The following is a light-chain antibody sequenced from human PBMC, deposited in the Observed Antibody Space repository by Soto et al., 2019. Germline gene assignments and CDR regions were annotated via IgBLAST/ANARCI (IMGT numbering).Light chain of an antibody. Sequence: EIVLTQSPATLSLSPGERATLSCRASQSVSSYLAWYQQKPGQAPRLLIYDASNRATGIPARFSGSGSGTDFSLPISSQEPADFAVYYCHQRSNWAITFGQGTRLEIK. V-gene: IGKV3-11*01. CDR3: HQRSNWAIT. CDR2: DAS. J-gene: IGKJ5*01. CDR1: QSVSSY.